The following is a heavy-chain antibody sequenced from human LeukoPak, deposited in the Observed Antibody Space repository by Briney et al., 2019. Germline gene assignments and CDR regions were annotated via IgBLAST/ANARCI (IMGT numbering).Heavy chain of an antibody. CDR3: AREGSSGYSGYFDL. CDR1: GFTFSSYG. Sequence: GGSLRLSCAASGFTFSSYGMHWVRQAPGKGLEWVAVISYDGSNKYYADSVKGRFTISRDNSKNTLYLQVNSLRAEDTAVYYCAREGSSGYSGYFDLWGRGTLVTVSS. J-gene: IGHJ2*01. V-gene: IGHV3-30*03. D-gene: IGHD3-22*01. CDR2: ISYDGSNK.